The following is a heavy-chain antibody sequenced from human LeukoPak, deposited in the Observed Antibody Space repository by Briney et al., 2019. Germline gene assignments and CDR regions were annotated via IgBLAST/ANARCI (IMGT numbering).Heavy chain of an antibody. CDR3: ARALYCSSTSCYTHYYYYMDV. CDR2: INHSGST. V-gene: IGHV4-34*01. J-gene: IGHJ6*03. Sequence: SETLSLTCAVYGGSFSGYYWSWIRQPPGKGLEWIGEINHSGSTNYNPSLTSRVTISVDTSKHQFSLKLSSVTAAATAVYYCARALYCSSTSCYTHYYYYMDVWGKGTTVTVSS. CDR1: GGSFSGYY. D-gene: IGHD2-2*02.